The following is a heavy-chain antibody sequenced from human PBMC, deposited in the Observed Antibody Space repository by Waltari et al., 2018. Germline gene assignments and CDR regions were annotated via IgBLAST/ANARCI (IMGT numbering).Heavy chain of an antibody. J-gene: IGHJ5*02. Sequence: QVQLVQSGAEVKKPGSSVTVSCKASGGTFSSYAISWVRQAPGPGLEWMGGIIPIFGTANYAQKFQGRVTITADESTSTAYMELSSLRSEDTAVYYCARDPLRRIAAAGKGWFDPWGQGTLVTVSS. CDR3: ARDPLRRIAAAGKGWFDP. CDR1: GGTFSSYA. CDR2: IIPIFGTA. D-gene: IGHD6-13*01. V-gene: IGHV1-69*01.